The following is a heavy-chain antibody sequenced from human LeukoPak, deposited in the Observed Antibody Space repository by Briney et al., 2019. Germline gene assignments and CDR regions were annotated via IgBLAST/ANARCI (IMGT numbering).Heavy chain of an antibody. J-gene: IGHJ5*02. Sequence: PSGTLSLTCAVSGGSISSSNWWSWVRQPPGKGLEWIGEIYHSGSTNYNPSLKSRVTISVDKSKNQFSLKLSSVTAADTAVYYCARRGSHYYDSRRHKGGWFDPWGQGTLVTVSS. CDR1: GGSISSSNW. V-gene: IGHV4-4*02. CDR3: ARRGSHYYDSRRHKGGWFDP. CDR2: IYHSGST. D-gene: IGHD3-22*01.